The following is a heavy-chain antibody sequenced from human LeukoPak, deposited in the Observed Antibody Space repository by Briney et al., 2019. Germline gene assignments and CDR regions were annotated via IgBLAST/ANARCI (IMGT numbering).Heavy chain of an antibody. Sequence: SETLSLTCTVSGGSISSYYWIWIRQPPAKGLVWIGYIYYRGRTNYNPSLKSRVTISVDTSKNQFSLKLSSVTAADTAVYYCARVLGCSTTSCYAAYIDSWGQGTLVTVSS. V-gene: IGHV4-59*01. J-gene: IGHJ4*02. CDR1: GGSISSYY. CDR3: ARVLGCSTTSCYAAYIDS. D-gene: IGHD2-2*01. CDR2: IYYRGRT.